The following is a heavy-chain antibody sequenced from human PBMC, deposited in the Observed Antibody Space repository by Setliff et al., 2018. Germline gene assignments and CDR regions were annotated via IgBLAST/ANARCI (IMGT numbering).Heavy chain of an antibody. D-gene: IGHD6-6*01. CDR2: LDHSGST. CDR3: ARGRNVAARLLDS. J-gene: IGHJ4*02. Sequence: SETLSLTCVVYGGSFSNYYWSWIRQPPGKGLEWSGELDHSGSTNYNPSLKSRVTMSVDPSKNQYSLKVTSATAADTAVYYCARGRNVAARLLDSWGRGTLVTVSS. CDR1: GGSFSNYY. V-gene: IGHV4-34*01.